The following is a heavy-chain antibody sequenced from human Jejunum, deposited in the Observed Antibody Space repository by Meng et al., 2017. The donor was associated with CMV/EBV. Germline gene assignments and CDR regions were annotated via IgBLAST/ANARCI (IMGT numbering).Heavy chain of an antibody. CDR1: GAYLRNNYY. Sequence: VSGAYLRNNYYWSWIRQSPGKGLEWIGNIYYSGTTNYNPSLKSRVIILIDTSNKQFSLKLGSVTTADAAVYYCARGSRASGGDFDYWGRGTLVTVSS. D-gene: IGHD2-21*01. V-gene: IGHV4-59*01. CDR2: IYYSGTT. CDR3: ARGSRASGGDFDY. J-gene: IGHJ4*02.